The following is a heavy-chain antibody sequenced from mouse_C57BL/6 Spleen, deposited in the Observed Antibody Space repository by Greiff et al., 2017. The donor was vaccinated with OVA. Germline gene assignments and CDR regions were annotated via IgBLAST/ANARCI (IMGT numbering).Heavy chain of an antibody. D-gene: IGHD1-1*01. CDR1: GYTFTDYY. CDR2: IGPGRGST. CDR3: ARFHCGSSLDD. V-gene: IGHV1-77*01. J-gene: IGHJ2*01. Sequence: QVQLQQSGAELVKPGASVKISCKASGYTFTDYYINWVKQRPGQGLEWIGKIGPGRGSTYYTEKFKGKATLTADKSSSTAYMQLSSLTSEDSAVYYCARFHCGSSLDDWGKGTTLTVSS.